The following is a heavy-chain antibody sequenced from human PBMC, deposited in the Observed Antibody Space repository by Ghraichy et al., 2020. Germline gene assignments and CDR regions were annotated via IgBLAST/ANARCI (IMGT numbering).Heavy chain of an antibody. D-gene: IGHD1-26*01. CDR1: GYTFTGYY. Sequence: ASVKVSCKASGYTFTGYYMHWVRQAPGQGLERMGWINPNSGGTNYAQKFQGRVTMTRDTSISTAYMELSRLRSDDTAVYYCARGSGSYYVGRKYYFDYWGQGTLVTVSS. CDR2: INPNSGGT. V-gene: IGHV1-2*02. J-gene: IGHJ4*02. CDR3: ARGSGSYYVGRKYYFDY.